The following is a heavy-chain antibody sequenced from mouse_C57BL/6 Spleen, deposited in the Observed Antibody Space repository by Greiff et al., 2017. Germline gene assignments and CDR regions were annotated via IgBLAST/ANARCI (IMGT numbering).Heavy chain of an antibody. CDR1: GYAFSSSW. Sequence: GQLQQSGPELVKPGASVKISCKASGYAFSSSWMNWVKQRPGKGLEWIGRIYPGDGDTNYNGKFKGKATLTADKSSSTAYMQLSSLTSEDSAVYFCARDFYAMDYWGQGTSVTVSS. V-gene: IGHV1-82*01. CDR2: IYPGDGDT. CDR3: ARDFYAMDY. J-gene: IGHJ4*01.